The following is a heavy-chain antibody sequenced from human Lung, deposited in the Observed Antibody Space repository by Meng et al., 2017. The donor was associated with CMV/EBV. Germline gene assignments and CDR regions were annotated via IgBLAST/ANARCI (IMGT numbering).Heavy chain of an antibody. CDR1: GGSFSGYY. CDR2: INHSGST. CDR3: ARGRGKPAAIYYYGMDV. D-gene: IGHD2-2*02. V-gene: IGHV4-34*01. Sequence: LXCAVYGGSFSGYYWSWIRQPPGKGLEWIGEINHSGSTNYNPSLKSRVTISVDTSKNQFSLKLSSVTAADTAVYYCARGRGKPAAIYYYGMDVWGQGXTVTVSS. J-gene: IGHJ6*02.